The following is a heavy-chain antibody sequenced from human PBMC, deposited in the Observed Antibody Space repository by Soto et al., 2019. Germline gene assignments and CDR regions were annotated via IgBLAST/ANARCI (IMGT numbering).Heavy chain of an antibody. J-gene: IGHJ5*02. D-gene: IGHD3-3*01. Sequence: SETLYLTCTVSGGPISNYYWGWIRQPPGKGLEWIGTIYYSGTTYYNPSLKSRVTISVDTSKNQFSLKLSSVTAADTAVYYWARNDFGVVNNWFDPWGQGTLVTVS. CDR3: ARNDFGVVNNWFDP. CDR2: IYYSGTT. CDR1: GGPISNYY. V-gene: IGHV4-39*01.